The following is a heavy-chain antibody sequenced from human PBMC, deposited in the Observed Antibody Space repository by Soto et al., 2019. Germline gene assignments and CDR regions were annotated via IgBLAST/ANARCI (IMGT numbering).Heavy chain of an antibody. Sequence: QVQLQQWGAGLLKPSETLSLTCAVYGGSFSGYYWSWIRQPPGKGLEWIGEINHSGSTNYNPSLKSRVTISVDTSKNQFSRKLSSVTAADTAVYYCARCRLYSSSWYRLDYWGQGTLVTVSS. CDR2: INHSGST. J-gene: IGHJ4*02. CDR1: GGSFSGYY. CDR3: ARCRLYSSSWYRLDY. D-gene: IGHD6-13*01. V-gene: IGHV4-34*01.